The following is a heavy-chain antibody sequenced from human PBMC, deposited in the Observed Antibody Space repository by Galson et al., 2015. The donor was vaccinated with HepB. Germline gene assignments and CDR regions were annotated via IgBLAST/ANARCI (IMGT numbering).Heavy chain of an antibody. CDR2: ISGRGHKT. D-gene: IGHD1-26*01. Sequence: SLRLSCAASGFTFRDYAMNWVRQAPGRGLEWVSAISGRGHKTYYADSVKGRFTISRDNSKDTLYLQMDSLRAEDTALYFCAKELWGTMGATGAFDIWGQGTMVTASS. CDR1: GFTFRDYA. CDR3: AKELWGTMGATGAFDI. V-gene: IGHV3-23*01. J-gene: IGHJ3*02.